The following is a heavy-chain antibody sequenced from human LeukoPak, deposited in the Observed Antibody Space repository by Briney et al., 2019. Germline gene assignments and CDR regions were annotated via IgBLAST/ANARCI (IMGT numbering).Heavy chain of an antibody. CDR2: ISSSSSYT. J-gene: IGHJ5*02. CDR3: ARDMAVAGTGWFDP. V-gene: IGHV3-11*06. CDR1: GFTFSDYY. Sequence: SGGSLRLSCAAYGFTFSDYYMSWIRQAPGKGLEWVSYISSSSSYTNYADSVKGRFTISRDNAKNSLYLQMNSLRAEDTAVYYCARDMAVAGTGWFDPWGQGTLVTVSS. D-gene: IGHD6-19*01.